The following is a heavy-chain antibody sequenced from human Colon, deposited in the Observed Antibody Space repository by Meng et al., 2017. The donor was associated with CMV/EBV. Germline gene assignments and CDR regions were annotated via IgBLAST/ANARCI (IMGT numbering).Heavy chain of an antibody. CDR2: MNPATGNT. CDR3: ARVRLAAAGSEPFSI. D-gene: IGHD3-10*01. Sequence: ASVKVSCKASGYSFTNFDIYWVRQAPGQGLEGMGWMNPATGNTGYAETLQGRVTMTRNSSMGTAYMELSGLRSEDTAVYYCARVRLAAAGSEPFSIWGQGTPVTVSS. CDR1: GYSFTNFD. V-gene: IGHV1-8*01. J-gene: IGHJ4*03.